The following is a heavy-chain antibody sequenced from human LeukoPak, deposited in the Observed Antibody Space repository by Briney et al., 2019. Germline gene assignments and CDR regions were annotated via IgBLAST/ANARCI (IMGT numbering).Heavy chain of an antibody. J-gene: IGHJ4*02. V-gene: IGHV1-8*03. D-gene: IGHD2-21*02. Sequence: ASVKVSCKASGYTFTSYDINWVRQATGQGLEWMGGMNPNSGNTGYAQKFQGRVTITRNTSISTAYMKLSSLRSEDTAVYYCARGNRGDRDDFDYWGQGTLVTVSS. CDR1: GYTFTSYD. CDR3: ARGNRGDRDDFDY. CDR2: MNPNSGNT.